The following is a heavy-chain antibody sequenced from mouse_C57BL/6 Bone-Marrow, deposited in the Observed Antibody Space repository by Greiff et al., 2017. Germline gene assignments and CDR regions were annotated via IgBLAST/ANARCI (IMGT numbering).Heavy chain of an antibody. Sequence: VQLQQSGAELVRPGTSVKVSCKASGYAFTNYLIEWVKQRPGQGLEWIGVINPGSGGTNYNEKFKGKATLTADKSSSTAYMQLSSLTSEDSAVCYCARNPYGSSSYAMDYWGQGTSVTVSS. V-gene: IGHV1-54*01. D-gene: IGHD1-1*01. J-gene: IGHJ4*01. CDR2: INPGSGGT. CDR3: ARNPYGSSSYAMDY. CDR1: GYAFTNYL.